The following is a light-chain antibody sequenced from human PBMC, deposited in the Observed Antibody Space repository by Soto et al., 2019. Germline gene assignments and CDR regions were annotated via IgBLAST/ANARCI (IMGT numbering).Light chain of an antibody. Sequence: EIVLTQSPGTLSLSPGERATLSCRASQSVSRTYLAWYQQKPGQAPRLLIYGASSRATGIPDRFSGSGSGTDFTLTISRLEPEDFAVYYCQQYDTSPITFGGGTKVDIK. V-gene: IGKV3-20*01. CDR3: QQYDTSPIT. CDR2: GAS. J-gene: IGKJ4*01. CDR1: QSVSRTY.